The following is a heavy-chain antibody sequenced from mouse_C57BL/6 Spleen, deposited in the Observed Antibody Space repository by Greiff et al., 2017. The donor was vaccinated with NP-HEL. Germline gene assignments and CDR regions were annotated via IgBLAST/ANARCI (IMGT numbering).Heavy chain of an antibody. J-gene: IGHJ1*03. CDR2: ISYDGSN. Sequence: VQLKESGPGLVKPSQSLSLTCSVTGYSITSGYYWNWIRQFPGNKLEWMGYISYDGSNNYNPSLKNRISITRDTSKNQFFLKLNSVTTEDTATYYCAKPPYYDGSDWYFDVWGTGTTVTVSS. CDR1: GYSITSGYY. D-gene: IGHD1-1*01. V-gene: IGHV3-6*01. CDR3: AKPPYYDGSDWYFDV.